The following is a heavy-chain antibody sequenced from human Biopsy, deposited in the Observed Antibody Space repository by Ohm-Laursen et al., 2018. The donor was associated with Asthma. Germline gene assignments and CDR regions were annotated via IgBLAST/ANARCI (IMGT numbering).Heavy chain of an antibody. CDR3: AKDERSYYGSDSKYMQPVPLGD. J-gene: IGHJ4*02. CDR2: IYSGGTS. V-gene: IGHV3-53*01. D-gene: IGHD2-21*01. CDR1: GFTVSRDH. Sequence: SLRLSCAASGFTVSRDHMFWVRQAPGKGLEWVSVIYSGGTSDTADSVRGRFTISRGFYKNTLYLQMNSLTAEDTAVYHCAKDERSYYGSDSKYMQPVPLGDWGQGTLVIVSA.